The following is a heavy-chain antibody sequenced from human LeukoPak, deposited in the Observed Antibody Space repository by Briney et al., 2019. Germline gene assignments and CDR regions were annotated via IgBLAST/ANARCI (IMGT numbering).Heavy chain of an antibody. J-gene: IGHJ4*02. CDR3: ARDSYSGSYYY. CDR2: INPNGGGT. CDR1: GYTFTGYY. Sequence: ASVNVSCKASGYTFTGYYMHWVRQAPGQGLEWMGWINPNGGGTNYAQQFQGRVTMTSDTSISTAYMELSSLRSDDTAVYYCARDSYSGSYYYWGQGTLVTVSS. D-gene: IGHD1-26*01. V-gene: IGHV1-2*02.